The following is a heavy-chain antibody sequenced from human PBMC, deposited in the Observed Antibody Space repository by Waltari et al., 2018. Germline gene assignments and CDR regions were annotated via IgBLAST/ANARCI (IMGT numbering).Heavy chain of an antibody. CDR2: INHSGST. J-gene: IGHJ3*02. CDR3: ARGVSGSYSGGAFDI. CDR1: GGYVSGYY. Sequence: QVQLQQWGAGLLKPSEPLSITCAVNGGYVSGYYCGWSRQPPGKGLEWIGEINHSGSTNYNPSLKSRVTISVDTSKNQFSLKLSSVTDADTAVYYCARGVSGSYSGGAFDIWGQGTMVTVSS. D-gene: IGHD1-26*01. V-gene: IGHV4-34*01.